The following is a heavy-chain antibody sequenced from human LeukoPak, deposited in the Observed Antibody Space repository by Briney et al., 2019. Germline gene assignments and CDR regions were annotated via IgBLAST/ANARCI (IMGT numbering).Heavy chain of an antibody. CDR1: GGTFNSYA. J-gene: IGHJ4*02. D-gene: IGHD3-22*01. CDR2: IIPIFGTT. CDR3: ARVSSGDDY. Sequence: SVKVSCKASGGTFNSYAISWVRQAPGQGLEWMGGIIPIFGTTNYARKFRGRVTLTADKSTRTAYMELSSPRSEDTAVYYCARVSSGDDYWGQGTLVTVSS. V-gene: IGHV1-69*06.